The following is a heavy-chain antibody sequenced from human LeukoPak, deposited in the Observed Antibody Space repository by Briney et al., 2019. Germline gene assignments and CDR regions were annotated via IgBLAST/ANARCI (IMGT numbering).Heavy chain of an antibody. J-gene: IGHJ5*02. V-gene: IGHV3-23*01. CDR3: ANPGIAAAGVWFDP. CDR1: GFTFSSYA. D-gene: IGHD6-13*01. CDR2: ISGSGGST. Sequence: GGSLRLSCAASGFTFSSYAVSWVRQAPGKGLEWVSAISGSGGSTYYADSVKGRFTISRDNSKNTLYLQMNSLRAEDTAVYYCANPGIAAAGVWFDPWGQGTLVTVSS.